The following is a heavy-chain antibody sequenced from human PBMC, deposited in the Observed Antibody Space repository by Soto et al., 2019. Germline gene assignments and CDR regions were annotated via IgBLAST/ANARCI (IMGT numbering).Heavy chain of an antibody. J-gene: IGHJ4*02. V-gene: IGHV3-23*01. CDR1: GITFSSYA. D-gene: IGHD1-26*01. Sequence: QAGGSLRLSCGVSGITFSSYALSWVRQAPGKGLEWVSAISGSGDSTYYADSVKGRFTISRDNSKNTLYLEMNSLRPEDTAVFYCAKESVRDLVGELAYWGQGALVTVS. CDR2: ISGSGDST. CDR3: AKESVRDLVGELAY.